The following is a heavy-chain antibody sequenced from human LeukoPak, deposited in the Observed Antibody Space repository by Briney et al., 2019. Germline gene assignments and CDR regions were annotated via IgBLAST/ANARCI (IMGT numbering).Heavy chain of an antibody. Sequence: GGSLRLSCAASGFTFSSSAMSWVRQAPGKGLEWVSAISNNGGYTYYADSVQGRFTISRDNSKSTLCLQMNSLRAEDTAVYYCAGYSSFDCWGQGTLVTVSS. V-gene: IGHV3-23*01. CDR3: AGYSSFDC. D-gene: IGHD3-22*01. CDR2: ISNNGGYT. CDR1: GFTFSSSA. J-gene: IGHJ4*02.